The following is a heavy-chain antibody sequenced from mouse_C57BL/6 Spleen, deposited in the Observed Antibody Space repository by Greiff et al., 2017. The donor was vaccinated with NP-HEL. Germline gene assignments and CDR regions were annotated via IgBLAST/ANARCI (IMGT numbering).Heavy chain of an antibody. V-gene: IGHV5-9*01. CDR3: ARPDGYYEAWFAY. J-gene: IGHJ3*01. CDR2: ISGGGGNT. Sequence: EVKLQESGGGLVKPGGSLKLSCAASGFTFSSYTMSWVRQTPEKRLEWVATISGGGGNTYYPDSVKGRFTISRDNAKNTLYLQMSSLRSEDTALYYCARPDGYYEAWFAYWGQGTLVTVAA. D-gene: IGHD2-3*01. CDR1: GFTFSSYT.